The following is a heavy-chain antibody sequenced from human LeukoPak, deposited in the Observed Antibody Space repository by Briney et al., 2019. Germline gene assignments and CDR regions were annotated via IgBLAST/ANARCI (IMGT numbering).Heavy chain of an antibody. Sequence: PSETLSLTCTVSGGSISSYYWSWIRQPPGKGLEWIGYIYYSGSTNYNPSLKSRVTISVDTSKNQFSLKLSSVTAADTAVYYCASSSTRHYYYYYMDVWGKGTTVTVSS. J-gene: IGHJ6*03. CDR1: GGSISSYY. CDR3: ASSSTRHYYYYYMDV. D-gene: IGHD2-2*01. CDR2: IYYSGST. V-gene: IGHV4-59*01.